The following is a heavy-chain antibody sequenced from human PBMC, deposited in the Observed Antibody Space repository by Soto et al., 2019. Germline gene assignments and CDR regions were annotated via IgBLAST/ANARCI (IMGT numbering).Heavy chain of an antibody. CDR2: IWYDGSKK. Sequence: QVQLVESGGGVVQPGRSLRLSCAASGFIFSSYGIHWVRQAPGKGLEWVAVIWYDGSKKYYADSVKGRFTISRDNSKNTLNLHMSSLRAEDMAGYYCARGGREYMLCWYFDLWGRGTLVTVSS. V-gene: IGHV3-33*01. CDR3: ARGGREYMLCWYFDL. J-gene: IGHJ2*01. D-gene: IGHD2-2*01. CDR1: GFIFSSYG.